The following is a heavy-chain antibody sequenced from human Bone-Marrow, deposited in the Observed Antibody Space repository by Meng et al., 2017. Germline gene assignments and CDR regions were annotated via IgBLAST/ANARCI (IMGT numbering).Heavy chain of an antibody. CDR3: AKDRIAAADSFDY. Sequence: LKISCAASGFTFDDYAMHWVRQAPGKGLEWVSGISWNSGSIGYADSVKGRFTISRDNAKNSLYLQMNSLRAEDTALYYCAKDRIAAADSFDYWGQGTLVTVSS. D-gene: IGHD6-13*01. CDR1: GFTFDDYA. J-gene: IGHJ4*02. CDR2: ISWNSGSI. V-gene: IGHV3-9*01.